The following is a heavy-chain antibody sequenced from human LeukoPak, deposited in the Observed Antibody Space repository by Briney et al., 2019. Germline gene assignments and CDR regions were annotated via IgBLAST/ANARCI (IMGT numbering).Heavy chain of an antibody. CDR1: GFAINSQA. V-gene: IGHV3-23*01. D-gene: IGHD4-17*01. J-gene: IGHJ4*02. Sequence: PGGSLRLSCTASGFAINSQAMSWVRQAPGKGLEWGSAISGVGDGYYAESVKGRFTIFRDNSRNTVFLQLNRLRAEDTAVYYCANLYGDKDEKWGQGTLVTVSS. CDR3: ANLYGDKDEK. CDR2: ISGVGDG.